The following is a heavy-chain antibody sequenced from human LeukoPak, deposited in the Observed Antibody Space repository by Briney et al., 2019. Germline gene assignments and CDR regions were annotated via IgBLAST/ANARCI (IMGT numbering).Heavy chain of an antibody. CDR2: IIPIFGTA. J-gene: IGHJ4*02. D-gene: IGHD3-10*01. CDR1: GGTFSSYA. Sequence: ASVKVSCKASGGTFSSYAISWVRQAPGQGLEWMGGIIPIFGTANYAQKFQGRVTITADKSTSTAYMELSSLRSEDTAVYYCARGSNYYGSGSYLWYFDYWGQGTLVTVSS. V-gene: IGHV1-69*06. CDR3: ARGSNYYGSGSYLWYFDY.